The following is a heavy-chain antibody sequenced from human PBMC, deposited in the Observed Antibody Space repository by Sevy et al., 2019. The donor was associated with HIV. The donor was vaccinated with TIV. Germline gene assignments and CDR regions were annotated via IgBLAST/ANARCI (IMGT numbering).Heavy chain of an antibody. CDR1: GFIFSTSP. J-gene: IGHJ4*02. D-gene: IGHD3-10*01. Sequence: GGSLRLSCAASGFIFSTSPMHWVRQAPGKGLEWVAILSYDDSDENYADSVKGRFTISRDNSKNTLYLQMNSLRAEDTAVYYCAKDDLGSIDYWGQGTLVTVSS. CDR2: LSYDDSDE. CDR3: AKDDLGSIDY. V-gene: IGHV3-30-3*02.